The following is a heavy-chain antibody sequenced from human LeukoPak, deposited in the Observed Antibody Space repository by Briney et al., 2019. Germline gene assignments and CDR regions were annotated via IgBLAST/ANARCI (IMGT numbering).Heavy chain of an antibody. CDR1: GFSLSDHY. CDR2: IRHAGDGYTT. V-gene: IGHV3-72*01. Sequence: GGSLRLSCTASGFSLSDHYMVWVRQAPGQGPELIGYIRHAGDGYTTEYAASVKARFTVSRDDSKNSLYLQMNSLKPEDTAVYYCVRNHRHWFDPWGQGTLVTVSS. CDR3: VRNHRHWFDP. J-gene: IGHJ5*02.